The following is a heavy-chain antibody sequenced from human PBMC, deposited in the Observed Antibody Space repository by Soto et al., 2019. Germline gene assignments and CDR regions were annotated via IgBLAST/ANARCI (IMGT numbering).Heavy chain of an antibody. CDR1: GFTFSSYS. J-gene: IGHJ4*02. CDR2: ISSSSTI. CDR3: ASDNLYGDYFDY. D-gene: IGHD4-17*01. Sequence: GGSLRLSCAASGFTFSSYSMNWVRQAPGKGLEWVSYISSSSTIYYADSVKGRFTISRDNAKNSLYLQMNSLRAEDTAVYYCASDNLYGDYFDYWGQGTLVTVSS. V-gene: IGHV3-48*01.